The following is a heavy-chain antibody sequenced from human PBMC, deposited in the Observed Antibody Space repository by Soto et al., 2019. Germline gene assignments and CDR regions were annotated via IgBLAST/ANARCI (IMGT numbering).Heavy chain of an antibody. V-gene: IGHV1-3*01. D-gene: IGHD1-7*01. Sequence: GASVKVSCKASGYTFTSYAMHWVRQAPGQRLEWMGWINAGNGNTKYSQKFQGRVTITRDTSASTAYMELSSLRSEDTAVYYCASSRPPGTTGTDWFDPWGQGTLVTVSS. CDR2: INAGNGNT. CDR3: ASSRPPGTTGTDWFDP. CDR1: GYTFTSYA. J-gene: IGHJ5*02.